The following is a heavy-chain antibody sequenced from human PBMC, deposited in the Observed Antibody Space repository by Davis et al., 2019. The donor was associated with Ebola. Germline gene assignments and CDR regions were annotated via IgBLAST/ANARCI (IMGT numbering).Heavy chain of an antibody. CDR3: ARPVAGIHGWFDP. CDR2: INHSGST. V-gene: IGHV4-34*01. CDR1: GGSFSGYY. D-gene: IGHD6-19*01. J-gene: IGHJ5*02. Sequence: SETLSLTCAVYGGSFSGYYWSWIRQPPGKGLEWIGEINHSGSTNYNPSLKSRVTISVDTSKNQFSLKLSSVTAADTAVYYCARPVAGIHGWFDPWGQGTLVTVSS.